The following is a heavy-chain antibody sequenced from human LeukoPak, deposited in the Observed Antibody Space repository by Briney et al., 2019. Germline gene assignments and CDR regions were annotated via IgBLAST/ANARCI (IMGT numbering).Heavy chain of an antibody. CDR3: AMDRGY. CDR2: IKQDGSEK. Sequence: GGSLRLSCAASGFTFSSYLMSWVRQAPGKGLEWVANIKQDGSEKYYVDSVKGRFTISRDNAKNSLYLQMNSLRAEDTAVYYCAMDRGYWGQGTLVTVSS. J-gene: IGHJ4*02. CDR1: GFTFSSYL. D-gene: IGHD5-24*01. V-gene: IGHV3-7*04.